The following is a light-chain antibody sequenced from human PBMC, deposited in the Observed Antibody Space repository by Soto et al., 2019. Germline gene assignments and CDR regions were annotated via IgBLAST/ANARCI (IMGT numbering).Light chain of an antibody. CDR3: QVWDSSSVRV. CDR1: NIGSKS. CDR2: DDS. V-gene: IGLV3-21*02. J-gene: IGLJ1*01. Sequence: SYELTQPPSVSVAPGQTARITCGGNNIGSKSVHWYQQKPGQAPVLVVYDDSDRPSGIPERFSGSNSGNTATLTISRVEAGDEADYYCQVWDSSSVRVFGTGTKLTVL.